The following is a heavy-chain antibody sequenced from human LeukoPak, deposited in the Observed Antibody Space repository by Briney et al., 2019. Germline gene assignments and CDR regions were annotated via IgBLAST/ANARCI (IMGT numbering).Heavy chain of an antibody. Sequence: SETLSLTCAVYGGSFSGYYWSWIRQHPGKGLEWIGYIYYSGSTYYNPSLKSRVTISVDTSKNQFSLKLSSVTAADTAVYYCARVKAARWHGDYLRFDYWGQGTLVTVSS. V-gene: IGHV4-31*11. J-gene: IGHJ4*02. CDR2: IYYSGST. D-gene: IGHD4-17*01. CDR3: ARVKAARWHGDYLRFDY. CDR1: GGSFSGYY.